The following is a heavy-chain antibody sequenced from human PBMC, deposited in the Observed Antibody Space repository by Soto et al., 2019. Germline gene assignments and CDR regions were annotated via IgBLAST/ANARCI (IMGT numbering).Heavy chain of an antibody. CDR1: GGSISSGGYY. J-gene: IGHJ5*02. Sequence: SETLSLTCTVSGGSISSGGYYWSWIRQHPGKGLEWIGYIYYSGSTYYNPSLKSRVTISVDTSKNQFSLKLSSVTAADTAVYYCARGRALIVGATRGNWFDPWGQGTLVTVSS. CDR2: IYYSGST. CDR3: ARGRALIVGATRGNWFDP. V-gene: IGHV4-31*03. D-gene: IGHD1-26*01.